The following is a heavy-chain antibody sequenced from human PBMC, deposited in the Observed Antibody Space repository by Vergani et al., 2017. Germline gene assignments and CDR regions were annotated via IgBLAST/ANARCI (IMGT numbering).Heavy chain of an antibody. Sequence: DVQIVESGGGLVQPGGSLRLSCTGLEFILGTYWMTWVRQAPRKGLEWVASIKQDGSEKQYVDSVKGRFTISRDNVRNLVFLEMHDLRVAETAVYYCARELGAGNKEVDYWGQGTLVTVSS. CDR3: ARELGAGNKEVDY. D-gene: IGHD6-19*01. CDR2: IKQDGSEK. J-gene: IGHJ4*02. V-gene: IGHV3-7*01. CDR1: EFILGTYW.